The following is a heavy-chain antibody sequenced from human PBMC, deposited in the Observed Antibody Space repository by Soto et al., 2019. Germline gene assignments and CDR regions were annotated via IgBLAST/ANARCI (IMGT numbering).Heavy chain of an antibody. CDR3: AHNMGYDSSAYYYEVPIL. CDR1: GFSLNTGGVS. Sequence: QITLKESGPTLVKPTQTLTLTCIFSGFSLNTGGVSVGWIRQPPGKALEWLAVIYWDDDKRYSPSLKSRLTISKDTSKSQVVLTMTNMDPVDTATYYCAHNMGYDSSAYYYEVPILWGQGTLVTVSS. J-gene: IGHJ4*02. D-gene: IGHD3-22*01. V-gene: IGHV2-5*02. CDR2: IYWDDDK.